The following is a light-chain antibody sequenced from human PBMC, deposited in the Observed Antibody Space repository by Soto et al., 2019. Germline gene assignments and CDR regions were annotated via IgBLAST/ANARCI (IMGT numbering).Light chain of an antibody. CDR1: SSDVGGYNY. Sequence: QSALTQPASVSGSPGQSITISCTGTSSDVGGYNYVSWYQQHPGKAPKLMIYNVSNRPSGVSNRFSGPKSGNTASLTISGIQAEDEADNYCSSYTSSTLVFGGETQLTVL. V-gene: IGLV2-14*01. CDR2: NVS. CDR3: SSYTSSTLV. J-gene: IGLJ2*01.